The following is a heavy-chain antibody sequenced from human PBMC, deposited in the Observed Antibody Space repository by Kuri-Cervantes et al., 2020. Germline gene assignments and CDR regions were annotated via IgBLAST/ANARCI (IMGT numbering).Heavy chain of an antibody. Sequence: SETLSLTCTVSGGPISSSSYYWGWIRQPPGKGLEWIGSIYYSGSTYYNPSLKSRVTISVDTSKNQFSLKLSSVTAADTAVYYCARTYYYDSSGYYPGGFDYWGQGTLVTVSS. CDR3: ARTYYYDSSGYYPGGFDY. V-gene: IGHV4-39*07. D-gene: IGHD3-22*01. CDR1: GGPISSSSYY. CDR2: IYYSGST. J-gene: IGHJ4*02.